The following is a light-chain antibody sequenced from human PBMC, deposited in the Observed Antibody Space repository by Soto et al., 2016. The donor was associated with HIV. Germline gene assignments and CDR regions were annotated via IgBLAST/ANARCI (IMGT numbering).Light chain of an antibody. CDR2: DDG. Sequence: SYALTQPPSVSVAPGMTARITCGGNNIGSKSVHWYQQKPGQAPVLVVYDDGDRPSGIPERFSGSNPGNTATLTISRVEAGDEADYYCQVWDSSSDQYYVFGTGTQVTVL. CDR3: QVWDSSSDQYYV. CDR1: NIGSKS. J-gene: IGLJ1*01. V-gene: IGLV3-21*03.